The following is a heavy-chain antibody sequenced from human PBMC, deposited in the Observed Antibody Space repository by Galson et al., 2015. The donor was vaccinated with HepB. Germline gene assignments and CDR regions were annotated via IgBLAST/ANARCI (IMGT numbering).Heavy chain of an antibody. J-gene: IGHJ4*02. D-gene: IGHD6-13*01. CDR2: ISSSISYI. CDR3: ARTTAAAPPLPRNDF. CDR1: GFTFSNYS. Sequence: SLRLSCAASGFTFSNYSMNWVRQAPGKGLEWVSSISSSISYIYYADSVKGRFTISRDNAKNSLYLQMNSLRAEDTAVYYCARTTAAAPPLPRNDFWGQGTLVTVSS. V-gene: IGHV3-21*01.